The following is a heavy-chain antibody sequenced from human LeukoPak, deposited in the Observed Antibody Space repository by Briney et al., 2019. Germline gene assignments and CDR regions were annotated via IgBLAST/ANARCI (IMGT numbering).Heavy chain of an antibody. CDR2: MNPNSGNT. CDR1: GYTFTSYD. CDR3: ALGQWELLSPLDY. D-gene: IGHD1-26*01. V-gene: IGHV1-8*01. J-gene: IGHJ4*02. Sequence: ASVKVSCKASGYTFTSYDINWVRQATGQGLEWMGWMNPNSGNTGYAQKFQGRVTMTRNTSISTAYMELRSLRSDDTAVYYCALGQWELLSPLDYWGQGTLVTVSS.